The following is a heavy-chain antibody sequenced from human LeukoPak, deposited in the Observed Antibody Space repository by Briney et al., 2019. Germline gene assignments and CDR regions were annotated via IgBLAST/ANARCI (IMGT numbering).Heavy chain of an antibody. J-gene: IGHJ5*02. Sequence: GGSLRLSCAASGFTFSSYAMHWVRQAPGKGLEWVAVISYDGSNKYYADSVKGRFTISRDNSKNTLYLQMNSLRAEDTAVYYCARDAAHYDNWFDPWGQGTLVTVSS. V-gene: IGHV3-30-3*01. CDR3: ARDAAHYDNWFDP. D-gene: IGHD4-17*01. CDR2: ISYDGSNK. CDR1: GFTFSSYA.